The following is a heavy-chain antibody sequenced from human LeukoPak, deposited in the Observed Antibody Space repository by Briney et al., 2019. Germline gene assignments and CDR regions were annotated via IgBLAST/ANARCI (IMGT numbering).Heavy chain of an antibody. D-gene: IGHD1-1*01. CDR2: INPGDSDT. Sequence: GESLKISCKGSGYSFTSYWIGWVRQMPGKGLEWMAIINPGDSDTRYSPSLQGQVTISADKSINTAYLQWSSLKASDTAIYYCARDWKDPAAFDIWGEGTMVTVSS. CDR3: ARDWKDPAAFDI. J-gene: IGHJ3*02. CDR1: GYSFTSYW. V-gene: IGHV5-51*01.